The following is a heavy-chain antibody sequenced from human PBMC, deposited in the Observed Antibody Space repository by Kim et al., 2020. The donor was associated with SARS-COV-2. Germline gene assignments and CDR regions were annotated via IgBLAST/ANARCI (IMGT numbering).Heavy chain of an antibody. CDR1: GGSISSSSYY. V-gene: IGHV4-39*01. CDR2: IYYSGST. CDR3: ARLVLMTTVTSDFDY. J-gene: IGHJ4*02. Sequence: SETLSLTCTVSGGSISSSSYYWGWIRQPPGKGLEWIGSIYYSGSTYYNPSLKSRVTISVDTSKNQFSLKLSSVTAADTAVYYCARLVLMTTVTSDFDYWGQGTLVTVSS. D-gene: IGHD4-17*01.